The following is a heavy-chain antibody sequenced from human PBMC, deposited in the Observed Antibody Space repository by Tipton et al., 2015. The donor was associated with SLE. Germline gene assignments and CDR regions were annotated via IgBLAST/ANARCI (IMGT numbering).Heavy chain of an antibody. CDR2: ISWNSGSI. V-gene: IGHV3-9*01. D-gene: IGHD6-13*01. CDR1: GFTFDDYA. CDR3: AKRGAAAMNYYYYMDV. J-gene: IGHJ6*03. Sequence: SLRLSCAASGFTFDDYAMHWVRQAPGKGLEWVSGISWNSGSIGYADSVKGRFTISRDNSKNTLYLQMNSLRAEDTAVYYCAKRGAAAMNYYYYMDVWGKGTTVTVSS.